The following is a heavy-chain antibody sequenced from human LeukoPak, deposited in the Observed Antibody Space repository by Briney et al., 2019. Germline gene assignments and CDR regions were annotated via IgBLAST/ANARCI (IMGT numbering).Heavy chain of an antibody. CDR1: GGSLSGYY. CDR3: ARLYSGTRPPDY. Sequence: SETLSLTCAVYGGSLSGYYWSWIRQPPGKGLEWIGEINHSGSTNYNPSLKSRVTISVDTSKNQFSLKLSSVTAADTAVYYCARLYSGTRPPDYWGQGTLVTVSS. J-gene: IGHJ4*02. V-gene: IGHV4-34*01. D-gene: IGHD3-10*01. CDR2: INHSGST.